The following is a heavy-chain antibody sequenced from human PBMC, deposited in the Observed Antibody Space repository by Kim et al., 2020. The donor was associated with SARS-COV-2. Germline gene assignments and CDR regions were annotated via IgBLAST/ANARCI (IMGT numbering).Heavy chain of an antibody. V-gene: IGHV1-3*01. Sequence: GNGNTIHSQKFQGRVTVTTDTSASTAYMELSFLRSEDSAVYYCLGGFYFDYWGQGTLVTVSS. D-gene: IGHD3-16*01. CDR2: GNGNT. J-gene: IGHJ4*02. CDR3: LGGFYFDY.